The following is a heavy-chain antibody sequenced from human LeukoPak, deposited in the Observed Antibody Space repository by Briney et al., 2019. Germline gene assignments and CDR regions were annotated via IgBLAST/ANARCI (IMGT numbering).Heavy chain of an antibody. CDR3: ARAGSSSGPYYFDY. Sequence: GGSLRLSCAASGFTFSSYSMNWVRQAPGKGLEWVSSISSSSSYIYYADSVKGRFTISRDNAKNSLYLQMNSLRAEETAVYYCARAGSSSGPYYFDYWDQGTLVTVSS. V-gene: IGHV3-21*01. CDR1: GFTFSSYS. D-gene: IGHD6-19*01. J-gene: IGHJ4*02. CDR2: ISSSSSYI.